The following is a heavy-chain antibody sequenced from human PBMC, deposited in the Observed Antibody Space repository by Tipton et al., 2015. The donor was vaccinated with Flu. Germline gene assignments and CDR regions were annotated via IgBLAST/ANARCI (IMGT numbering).Heavy chain of an antibody. D-gene: IGHD3-3*01. CDR3: ARGSAYYDFWSGYYRSTTNAFDI. Sequence: TLSLTCTVSGGSISSYYWSWIRQPAGKGLEWIGRIYTSGSTNYNPSLKSRVTMSVDTSKNQFSLKLSSVTAADTAVYYCARGSAYYDFWSGYYRSTTNAFDIWGQGTMVTVSS. CDR1: GGSISSYY. V-gene: IGHV4-4*07. J-gene: IGHJ3*02. CDR2: IYTSGST.